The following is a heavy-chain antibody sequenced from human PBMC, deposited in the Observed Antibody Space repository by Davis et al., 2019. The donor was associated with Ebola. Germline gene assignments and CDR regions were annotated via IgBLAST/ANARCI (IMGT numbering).Heavy chain of an antibody. CDR2: IYYSGST. CDR3: ARGYYYYGMDV. Sequence: SETLSLTCTVSGGSISSGGYYWSWIRQHPGKGLEWIGYIYYSGSTYYNPSLKRRVTKSVDTSKNQFSLKLSSVTAADTAVYYCARGYYYYGMDVWGQGTTVTVSS. J-gene: IGHJ6*02. V-gene: IGHV4-31*03. CDR1: GGSISSGGYY.